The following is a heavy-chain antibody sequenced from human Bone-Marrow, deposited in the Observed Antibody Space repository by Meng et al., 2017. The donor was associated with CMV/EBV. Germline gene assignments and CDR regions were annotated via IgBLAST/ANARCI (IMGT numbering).Heavy chain of an antibody. D-gene: IGHD3-3*01. CDR3: ARDPYTIFGVVKLAVAIDYYYGMDV. CDR1: GFTFSSYW. V-gene: IGHV3-7*01. CDR2: IKQDGSEK. J-gene: IGHJ6*02. Sequence: GGSLRLSCAASGFTFSSYWMSWVRQAPGKGLEWVANIKQDGSEKYYVDSVKGRFTISRDNAKTSLYLQMNSLRAEDTAVYYCARDPYTIFGVVKLAVAIDYYYGMDVWGQGTTVTVSS.